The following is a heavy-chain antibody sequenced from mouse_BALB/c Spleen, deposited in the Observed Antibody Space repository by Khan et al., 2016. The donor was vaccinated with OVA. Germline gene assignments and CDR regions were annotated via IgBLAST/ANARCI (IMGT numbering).Heavy chain of an antibody. CDR3: ANKNGSDFDY. J-gene: IGHJ2*01. D-gene: IGHD1-1*01. V-gene: IGHV1-20*02. Sequence: MQLEESGPELVKPGASVKISCKASGYSFTGYFMNWVMQSHGKSLEWIGRINPHIGETFYNQKFKDKATLTVDESSRTAHMELRSLESEDSAVYYCANKNGSDFDYWGQGTTLTVSS. CDR2: INPHIGET. CDR1: GYSFTGYF.